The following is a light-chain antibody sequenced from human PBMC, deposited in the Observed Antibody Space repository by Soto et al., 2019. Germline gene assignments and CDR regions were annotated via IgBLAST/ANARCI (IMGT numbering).Light chain of an antibody. J-gene: IGLJ2*01. CDR1: SSNFGAGYD. V-gene: IGLV1-40*01. CDR2: GNT. Sequence: QSAVTQPPSVSGAPGQRVTISCTGSSSNFGAGYDVHWYQQLPGTAPKLLIYGNTNRPSGVPDRFSGSKSGTSASLAITGLQAEDEADYYCQSYDTSLSGSVFGGGTKLTVL. CDR3: QSYDTSLSGSV.